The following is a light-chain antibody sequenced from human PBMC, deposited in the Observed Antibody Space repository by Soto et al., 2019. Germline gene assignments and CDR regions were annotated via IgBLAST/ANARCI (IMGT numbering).Light chain of an antibody. Sequence: QSALTQPPSASGSPGQSVTISCTGTSSDVGGYNFVSWYQQHPGKVPKPVIYEVTKRPSGVPDRFSGSKSGNTASLTVSGLLPDDEADYYCSSFGGGNKVLFGGGTKLTVL. V-gene: IGLV2-8*01. CDR1: SSDVGGYNF. CDR2: EVT. CDR3: SSFGGGNKVL. J-gene: IGLJ3*02.